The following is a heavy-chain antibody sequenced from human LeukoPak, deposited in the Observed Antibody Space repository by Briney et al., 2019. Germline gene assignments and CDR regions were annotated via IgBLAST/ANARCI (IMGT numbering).Heavy chain of an antibody. CDR3: AKDQDYYYYYGMDV. CDR1: GLTFSSYA. V-gene: IGHV3-23*01. CDR2: ISGSGGST. J-gene: IGHJ6*02. Sequence: GGSLRLSCAASGLTFSSYAMSWVRQAPGKGLEWVSAISGSGGSTYYADSVKGRFTISRDNSKNTLYLQMNSLRAEDTAVYYCAKDQDYYYYYGMDVWGQGTTVTVSS.